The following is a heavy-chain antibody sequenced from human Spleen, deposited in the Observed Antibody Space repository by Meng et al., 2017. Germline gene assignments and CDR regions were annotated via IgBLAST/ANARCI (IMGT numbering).Heavy chain of an antibody. CDR2: INSDGSTI. CDR3: ARDWAYCGGDCYRSADYFDY. Sequence: GESLKISCAASGFTFSSYWMHWVRQAPGKGLVWVSRINSDGSTISYAESVKGRFTISRDNAKNTLYLQMNSLRAEDTAVYYCARDWAYCGGDCYRSADYFDYCGQGTLVT. V-gene: IGHV3-74*01. D-gene: IGHD2-21*02. J-gene: IGHJ4*02. CDR1: GFTFSSYW.